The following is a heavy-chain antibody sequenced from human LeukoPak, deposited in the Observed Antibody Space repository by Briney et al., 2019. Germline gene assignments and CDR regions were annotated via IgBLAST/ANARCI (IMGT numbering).Heavy chain of an antibody. CDR2: MYASGSA. D-gene: IGHD3-10*01. J-gene: IGHJ4*02. V-gene: IGHV4-4*07. CDR3: ARGIGSGSDYFDY. Sequence: PSETLSLTCTVSGGSFSTYYWNWIRQPAGKGLEWIGRMYASGSANSNPSLKSRVTMSIDTSKNQFSLKLTSVTAADTALYYCARGIGSGSDYFDYWGQGTLVTVSS. CDR1: GGSFSTYY.